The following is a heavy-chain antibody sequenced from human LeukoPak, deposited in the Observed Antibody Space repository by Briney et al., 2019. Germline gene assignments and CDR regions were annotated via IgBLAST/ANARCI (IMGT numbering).Heavy chain of an antibody. V-gene: IGHV3-48*01. D-gene: IGHD6-13*01. J-gene: IGHJ5*02. Sequence: QPGGSLRLSCAASGFTLSSYSMNWVRQAPGKGLEWVSYITSSSSTMYYADSVKGRFTISRDNAKNSLYLQMNSLRAEDTAVYYCAKDPYSSAWFSRDWFDPWGQGTLVTVSS. CDR3: AKDPYSSAWFSRDWFDP. CDR1: GFTLSSYS. CDR2: ITSSSSTM.